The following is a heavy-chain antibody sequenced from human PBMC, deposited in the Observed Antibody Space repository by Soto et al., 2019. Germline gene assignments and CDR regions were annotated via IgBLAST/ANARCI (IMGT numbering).Heavy chain of an antibody. CDR1: GFTFRSYA. V-gene: IGHV3-23*01. D-gene: IGHD3-22*01. Sequence: PGGSLSLSCAASGFTFRSYAMSWVRQAPGKGLEWVSAISGSGGSTYYADSVKGRFTISRDNSKNTLYLQMNSLRAEDTAVYYCAKDLPRYYYDSSGLDAFDIWGQGTMVTVSS. CDR2: ISGSGGST. J-gene: IGHJ3*02. CDR3: AKDLPRYYYDSSGLDAFDI.